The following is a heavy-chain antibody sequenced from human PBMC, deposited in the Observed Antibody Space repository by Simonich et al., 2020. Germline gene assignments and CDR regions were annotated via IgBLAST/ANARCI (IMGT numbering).Heavy chain of an antibody. Sequence: EVQLVESGGGLIQPGGSLRLSCATSGFTASSNYMSWVRQAPGKGRSLVPVIYSGGITNYADSVKGRFTISRDNSKNTLYLQINSLRAEDTAVYYCARWTATGYYFDYWGQGTLVTVSS. CDR3: ARWTATGYYFDY. J-gene: IGHJ4*02. V-gene: IGHV3-53*01. D-gene: IGHD1-1*01. CDR2: IYSGGIT. CDR1: GFTASSNY.